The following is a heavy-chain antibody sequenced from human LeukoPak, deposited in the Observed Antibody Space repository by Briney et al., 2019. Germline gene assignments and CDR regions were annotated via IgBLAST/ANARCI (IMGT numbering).Heavy chain of an antibody. CDR1: GYTFTGYY. D-gene: IGHD6-19*01. J-gene: IGHJ4*02. CDR2: ISAYNGNT. CDR3: ARAPSGWGDY. Sequence: ASAKASCKASGYTFTGYYMHWVRQAPGQGLEWMGWISAYNGNTNYAQKLQGRVTMTTDTSTSTAYMELRSLRSDDTAVYYCARAPSGWGDYWGQGTLVTVSS. V-gene: IGHV1-18*04.